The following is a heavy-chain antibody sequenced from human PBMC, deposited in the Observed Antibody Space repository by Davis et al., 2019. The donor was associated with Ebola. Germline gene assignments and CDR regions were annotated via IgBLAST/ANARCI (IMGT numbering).Heavy chain of an antibody. Sequence: MPSETLSLTCALSAGSITSSNWWSWVRQLLGKGLEWIGEIYHSGSTNYNPSLKSRVTISVDTSKNQFSLKLSSVTAADTAVYYCARDIQMDVWGQGTTVTVSS. J-gene: IGHJ6*02. CDR1: AGSITSSNW. CDR3: ARDIQMDV. D-gene: IGHD5-18*01. V-gene: IGHV4-4*02. CDR2: IYHSGST.